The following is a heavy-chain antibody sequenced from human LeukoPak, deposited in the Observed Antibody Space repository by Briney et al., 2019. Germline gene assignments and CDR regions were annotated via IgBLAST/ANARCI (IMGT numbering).Heavy chain of an antibody. V-gene: IGHV3-7*01. CDR3: AIPSSYDGSRYYHAY. J-gene: IGHJ4*02. CDR1: GFRLSANT. CDR2: IGQDGSED. D-gene: IGHD3-22*01. Sequence: GGSLRLSCAVSGFRLSANTVTWARQPPGKGLQWLANIGQDGSEDYYVDLVRGRFTISRDNARNSLYLEMNSLRADDTAVYYCAIPSSYDGSRYYHAYWGQGALVSVSS.